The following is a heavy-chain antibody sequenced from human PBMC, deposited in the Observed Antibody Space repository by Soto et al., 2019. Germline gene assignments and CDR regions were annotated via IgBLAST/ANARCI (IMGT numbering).Heavy chain of an antibody. Sequence: GGSLRLSCAASGFTFSSYAMSWVRQAPGKGLEWVSAIRDDGSSTYYADSVKGRFTISRDNSKNTLYLQMNSLRAEDTAVYYCAKEEHYYDSSGPDYWGQGTLVTVSS. J-gene: IGHJ4*02. D-gene: IGHD3-22*01. CDR1: GFTFSSYA. CDR3: AKEEHYYDSSGPDY. V-gene: IGHV3-23*01. CDR2: IRDDGSST.